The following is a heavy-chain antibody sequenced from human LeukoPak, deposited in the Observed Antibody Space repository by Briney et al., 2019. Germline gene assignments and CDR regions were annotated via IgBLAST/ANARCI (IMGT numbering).Heavy chain of an antibody. V-gene: IGHV3-21*01. D-gene: IGHD2-15*01. J-gene: IGHJ3*02. Sequence: GGSLRLSCAASGFTFSSYSMNWVRQAPGKGLEWVSSISSSSSYIYYADSVKGRFTISRDNAKNSLYLQMNSLRAEDTAVYYCAKDRPNIVVVPSAFDIWGQGTMVTVSS. CDR3: AKDRPNIVVVPSAFDI. CDR2: ISSSSSYI. CDR1: GFTFSSYS.